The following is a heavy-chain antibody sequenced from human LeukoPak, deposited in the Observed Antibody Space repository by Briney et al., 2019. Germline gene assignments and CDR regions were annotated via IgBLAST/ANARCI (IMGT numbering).Heavy chain of an antibody. CDR2: INDDGSDT. CDR3: VRGGPSTWS. CDR1: GFTFKLYW. Sequence: GGSLRLSCAASGFTFKLYWMHWVRQVPGKGPVWVARINDDGSDTVHADSVKGRFTISRDDAKNMLFLQMNSLRGEDTAVYHCVRGGPSTWSWGQGTLVTVSS. J-gene: IGHJ5*02. D-gene: IGHD2-15*01. V-gene: IGHV3-74*01.